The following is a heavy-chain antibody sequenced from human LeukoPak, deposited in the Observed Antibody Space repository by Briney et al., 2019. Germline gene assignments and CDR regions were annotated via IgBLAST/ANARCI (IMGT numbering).Heavy chain of an antibody. D-gene: IGHD4-17*01. V-gene: IGHV3-30-3*01. J-gene: IGHJ4*02. CDR2: ILYDGTNQ. Sequence: PGGSLRLSCAASGFTFSTYAMHWVRHAPGKGLEWVAVILYDGTNQYYADSVKGRFTISRDNSRNTLYLQMNSLKVEDTAVYYCARDFRDYRDYVAYFDSWGRGTLVTVSS. CDR3: ARDFRDYRDYVAYFDS. CDR1: GFTFSTYA.